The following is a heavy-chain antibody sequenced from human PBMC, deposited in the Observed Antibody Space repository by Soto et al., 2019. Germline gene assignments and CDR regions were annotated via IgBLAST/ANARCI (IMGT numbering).Heavy chain of an antibody. CDR1: GFTFSSYS. D-gene: IGHD1-1*01. J-gene: IGHJ4*02. Sequence: TGGSLRLSCAASGFTFSSYSMSWVRQAPGKGLEWVSAISGSGGSTYYADSVKGRFTISRDNSKNTLYLQMNSLRAEDTAVYYCAKSPTPTQLDPDYWGQGTLVTVSS. CDR3: AKSPTPTQLDPDY. V-gene: IGHV3-23*01. CDR2: ISGSGGST.